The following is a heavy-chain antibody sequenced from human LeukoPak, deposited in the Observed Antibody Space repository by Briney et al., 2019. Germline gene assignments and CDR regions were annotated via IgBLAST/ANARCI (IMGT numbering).Heavy chain of an antibody. Sequence: GGSLRLSCAASGFSFSSYYMSWVRQAPGKGLEWVALINPDGSERYYVDSVKGRFTISRDNAKNTVYLQMNNLRAEDTAVYYCVSFYETYWGRGTLVTVSS. CDR1: GFSFSSYY. V-gene: IGHV3-7*01. CDR2: INPDGSER. J-gene: IGHJ4*02. D-gene: IGHD2/OR15-2a*01. CDR3: VSFYETY.